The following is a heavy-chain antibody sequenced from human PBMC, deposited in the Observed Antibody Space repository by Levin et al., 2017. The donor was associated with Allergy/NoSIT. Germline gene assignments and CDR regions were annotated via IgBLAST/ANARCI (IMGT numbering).Heavy chain of an antibody. CDR3: ARALQLVRPFDY. D-gene: IGHD6-6*01. CDR2: INPTTGVT. J-gene: IGHJ4*02. Sequence: GASVKVSCKASGYIFTDYYIHWVRLVPGQGLEWMGRINPTTGVTNSAKRFKGRLTVTRDTSISTAFLELSSLRSDDTAVYYCARALQLVRPFDYWGQGALVTVSS. CDR1: GYIFTDYY. V-gene: IGHV1-2*06.